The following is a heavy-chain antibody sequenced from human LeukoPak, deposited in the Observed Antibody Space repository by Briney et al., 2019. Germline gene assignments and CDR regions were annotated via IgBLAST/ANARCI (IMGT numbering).Heavy chain of an antibody. J-gene: IGHJ6*03. V-gene: IGHV4-38-2*02. Sequence: SETLSLTCTVSGYSINSGDYWGWIRQPPGKGLEWIGSIYHSGTTYYNPSLKSRLTISVDTSKNQFSLKLSSVTAADTAVYYCASNYGIAAAPWYYYYMDVWGKGTTVTVSS. CDR3: ASNYGIAAAPWYYYYMDV. D-gene: IGHD6-13*01. CDR1: GYSINSGDY. CDR2: IYHSGTT.